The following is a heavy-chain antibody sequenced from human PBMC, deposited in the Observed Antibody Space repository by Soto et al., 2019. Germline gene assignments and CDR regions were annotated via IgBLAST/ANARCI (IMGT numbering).Heavy chain of an antibody. CDR2: LYYNGGT. J-gene: IGHJ6*02. CDR3: ARDLGPDPRPLQYWAMDV. CDR1: GGSISSGGYY. V-gene: IGHV4-31*03. Sequence: SETLSLTCTVSGGSISSGGYYWTWIRQHPARGLEYIGYLYYNGGTYYNPSLRSRLTISADTSKNQIFLKLTSVTAADTAVYYCARDLGPDPRPLQYWAMDVWGQGTTVTVSS. D-gene: IGHD6-6*01.